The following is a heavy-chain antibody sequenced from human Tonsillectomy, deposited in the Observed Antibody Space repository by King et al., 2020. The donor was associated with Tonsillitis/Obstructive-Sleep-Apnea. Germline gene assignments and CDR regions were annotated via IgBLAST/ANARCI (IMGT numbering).Heavy chain of an antibody. CDR1: VYSFTIYW. V-gene: IGHV5-51*01. CDR3: ARRITMVQGLDV. J-gene: IGHJ6*04. CDR2: IDPVDSDT. Sequence: QLVQSGAEVKKPGESLKISCKGSVYSFTIYWIGWVRQMRGKGLEWMGIIDPVDSDTSYRPSFQGQVTISADKSISTADLQWSSLKASDTAMYYCARRITMVQGLDVWGKGTTVTVSS. D-gene: IGHD3-10*01.